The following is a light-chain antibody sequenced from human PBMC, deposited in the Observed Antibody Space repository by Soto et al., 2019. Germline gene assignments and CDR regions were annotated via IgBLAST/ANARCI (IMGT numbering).Light chain of an antibody. J-gene: IGKJ1*01. CDR1: QSVSSY. CDR2: GAS. V-gene: IGKV3-20*01. CDR3: QQYGSSGT. Sequence: EIVLTYSPATLSLSRWEIATLSCRASQSVSSYLAWYQQKPGQAPRLLIYGASNRATGIPDRFSGSGSGTDFTLTISRLEPEDFALYYCQQYGSSGTFGQVTKVDIK.